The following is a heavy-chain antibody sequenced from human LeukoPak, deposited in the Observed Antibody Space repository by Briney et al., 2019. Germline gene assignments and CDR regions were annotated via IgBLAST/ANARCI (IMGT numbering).Heavy chain of an antibody. CDR3: AKGLDDYGDSPFDY. Sequence: GESLKISCKGSGYSFTSYWISWVRQMPGKGLEWMERIDPSDSYTNYSPSFQGHVTISADKSISTAYLQWSSLKASDTAMYYCAKGLDDYGDSPFDYWGQGTLVTVSS. V-gene: IGHV5-10-1*01. CDR2: IDPSDSYT. CDR1: GYSFTSYW. D-gene: IGHD4-17*01. J-gene: IGHJ4*02.